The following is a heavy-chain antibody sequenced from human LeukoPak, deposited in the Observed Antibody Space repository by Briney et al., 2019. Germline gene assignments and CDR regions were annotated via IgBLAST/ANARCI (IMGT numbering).Heavy chain of an antibody. CDR3: ARVLDGYNPHFDY. D-gene: IGHD5-24*01. Sequence: GGSLRLSCAASGFTVSSNYMSWVRQAPGKGLEWVSVIYSGGSTYYADSVKGRFTISRDNSKSTLYLQMNSLRAEDTAVYYCARVLDGYNPHFDYWGQGTLVTVSS. CDR2: IYSGGST. V-gene: IGHV3-53*01. J-gene: IGHJ4*02. CDR1: GFTVSSNY.